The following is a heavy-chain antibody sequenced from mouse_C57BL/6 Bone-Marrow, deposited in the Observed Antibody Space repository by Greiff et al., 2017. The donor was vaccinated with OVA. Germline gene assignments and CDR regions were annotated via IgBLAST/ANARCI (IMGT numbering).Heavy chain of an antibody. J-gene: IGHJ3*01. CDR3: ARQLRLPTGFAY. CDR1: GYTFTSYG. CDR2: IYPRSGNT. D-gene: IGHD3-2*02. V-gene: IGHV1-81*01. Sequence: QVQLQQSGAELARPGASVKLSCKASGYTFTSYGISWVKQRTGQGLEWIGEIYPRSGNTYYNEKFKGKATLTADKSSSTAYMELRSLTSEYSAVYFCARQLRLPTGFAYWGQGTLVTVSA.